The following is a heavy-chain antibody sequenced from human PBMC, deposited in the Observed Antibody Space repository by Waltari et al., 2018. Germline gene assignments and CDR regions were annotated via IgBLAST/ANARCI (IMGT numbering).Heavy chain of an antibody. CDR2: ISHRRDT. D-gene: IGHD3-3*02. V-gene: IGHV4-31*02. J-gene: IGHJ4*02. CDR1: GFSLSSGSYY. CDR3: AGRGAKMFSI. Sequence: QVQLQESGPGLVQPSQTLSLTCSVPGFSLSSGSYYWSWIRQHPGKGLEWIGDISHRRDTDYSPSLRSRLTLSVDTSKNQFSLKLNSVTAADTGVYFCAGRGAKMFSIWGRGTLVTVSS.